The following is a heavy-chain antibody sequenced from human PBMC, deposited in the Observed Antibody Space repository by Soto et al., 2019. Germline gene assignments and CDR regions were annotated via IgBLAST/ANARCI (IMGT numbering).Heavy chain of an antibody. J-gene: IGHJ4*02. D-gene: IGHD6-19*01. CDR3: ARDSHGCDY. CDR1: GYTFTNYA. CDR2: INAGNGNT. Sequence: QVQLVQSGAEVKKPGASVKVSCKASGYTFTNYAMHWVRQAPGQKLEWMGWINAGNGNTKYSQKFQDRVTITRDTSASTAYMELSSLTSEDTAVYYCARDSHGCDYWGQGTLVTVSS. V-gene: IGHV1-3*01.